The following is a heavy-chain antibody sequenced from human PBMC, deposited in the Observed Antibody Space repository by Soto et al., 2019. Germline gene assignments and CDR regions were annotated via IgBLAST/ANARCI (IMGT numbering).Heavy chain of an antibody. Sequence: EVQLLESGGGLVEPGGSLRLSCAASGLKFNDFTMSWVRQAPGKGLEWVSGISGDGRNTYYIDSVKGRFTISRDNSKNTLYLQMNSLRADATAVYYCANRHLVGQFPQDLLYFDFWGQGTLVTVSS. CDR3: ANRHLVGQFPQDLLYFDF. CDR2: ISGDGRNT. V-gene: IGHV3-23*01. CDR1: GLKFNDFT. D-gene: IGHD1-26*01. J-gene: IGHJ4*02.